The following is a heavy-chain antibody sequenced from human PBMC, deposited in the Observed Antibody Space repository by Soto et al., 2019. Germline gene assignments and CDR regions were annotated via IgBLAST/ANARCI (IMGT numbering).Heavy chain of an antibody. V-gene: IGHV3-74*01. CDR1: GFTFSNYW. J-gene: IGHJ4*02. D-gene: IGHD3-3*01. Sequence: PGGSLRLSCAASGFTFSNYWMHWVRQAPGKGLVWVSRINSDGSSTSYADSVKGRFTISRDNAKNTLYLQMNSLRAEDTAVYYCVFWYEGPYYWGQGTLVTVSS. CDR3: VFWYEGPYY. CDR2: INSDGSST.